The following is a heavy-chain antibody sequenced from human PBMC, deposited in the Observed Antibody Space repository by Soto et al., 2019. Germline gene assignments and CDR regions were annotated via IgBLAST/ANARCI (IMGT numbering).Heavy chain of an antibody. CDR1: GGTFSSYT. CDR3: ARDGYCSRSACYLWFDP. V-gene: IGHV1-69*04. Sequence: GASVKVSCKASGGTFSSYTISWVRQAPGQGLEWMGRIIPILGITNYAQKFQGRVTITADKSTSTAYMELSSLRSEDTAVYWCARDGYCSRSACYLWFDPWGQGTPVNVSS. D-gene: IGHD2-2*03. J-gene: IGHJ5*02. CDR2: IIPILGIT.